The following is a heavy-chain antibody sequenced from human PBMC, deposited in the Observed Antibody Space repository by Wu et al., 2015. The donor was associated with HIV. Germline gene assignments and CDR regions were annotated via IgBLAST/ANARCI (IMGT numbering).Heavy chain of an antibody. CDR3: ARGHYSSGVPXRRLGLRVRPG. Sequence: QVQLVQSGVEVKKPGASVKVSCKTSGYSFTSYEINWVRQAPGQGLEWMGWISAYNGNTNYAQKLQGRVTMTTDTSTSTAYMELRSLRSDDTAVYYCARGHYSSGVPXRRLGLRVRPGRDRGTWVTVSS. V-gene: IGHV1-18*01. J-gene: IGHJ4*01. D-gene: IGHD3-10*01. CDR1: GYSFTSYE. CDR2: ISAYNGNT.